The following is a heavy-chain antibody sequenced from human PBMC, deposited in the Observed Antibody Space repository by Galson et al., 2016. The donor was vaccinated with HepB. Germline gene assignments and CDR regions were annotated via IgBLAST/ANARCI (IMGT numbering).Heavy chain of an antibody. V-gene: IGHV4-59*01. Sequence: GGSISSYYWSWIRQPPGQGLEWIGYLYHSGNTNYKPPLRSRDTISLDPPKTHFSLKLNSMTAADTAVYYCARAGLYDYIWGNFRHRITAFDSWGQGTQVTVSS. CDR1: GGSISSYY. CDR2: LYHSGNT. D-gene: IGHD3-16*02. J-gene: IGHJ4*02. CDR3: ARAGLYDYIWGNFRHRITAFDS.